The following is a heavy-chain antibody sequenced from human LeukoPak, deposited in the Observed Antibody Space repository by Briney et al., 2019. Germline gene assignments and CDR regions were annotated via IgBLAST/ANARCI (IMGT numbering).Heavy chain of an antibody. CDR2: LWNGGSDK. CDR3: AKDRDVSGYPYYFDY. V-gene: IGHV3-33*06. D-gene: IGHD3-3*01. Sequence: PGRSLRLSCAASGFTFSNFGMHWVRQAPGKGLEWVAVLWNGGSDKYYADSVKGRFTISRDNSNNTLYLQMNSLRVEDTAVYYCAKDRDVSGYPYYFDYWGQGILVTVSS. CDR1: GFTFSNFG. J-gene: IGHJ4*02.